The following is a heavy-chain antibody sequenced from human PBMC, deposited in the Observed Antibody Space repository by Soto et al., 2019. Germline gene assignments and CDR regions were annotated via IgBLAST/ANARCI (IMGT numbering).Heavy chain of an antibody. Sequence: PSETLSLTCTVSGGSISSYYWGWIRQPPGKGLEWIGYIYYSGSTNYNPSLKSRVTISVDTSKNQFSLKLSSVTAADTAVYYCARSLPAAKDHAFDIWGQGTMVTVSS. CDR1: GGSISSYY. J-gene: IGHJ3*02. CDR3: ARSLPAAKDHAFDI. D-gene: IGHD2-2*01. V-gene: IGHV4-59*01. CDR2: IYYSGST.